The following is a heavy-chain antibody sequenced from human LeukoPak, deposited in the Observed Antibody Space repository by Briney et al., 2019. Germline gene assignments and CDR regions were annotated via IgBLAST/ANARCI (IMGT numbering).Heavy chain of an antibody. CDR2: ISGSGGST. V-gene: IGHV3-23*01. D-gene: IGHD3-10*01. CDR1: GFTFSSYA. CDR3: ASARCLEMVRGVMLPGY. Sequence: GGSLRLSCAASGFTFSSYAMSWVRQAPGKGLEWVSAISGSGGSTYYADSVKGRFTISRDNSKNTLYLQMNSLRAEDTAVYYCASARCLEMVRGVMLPGYWGQGTLVTVSS. J-gene: IGHJ4*02.